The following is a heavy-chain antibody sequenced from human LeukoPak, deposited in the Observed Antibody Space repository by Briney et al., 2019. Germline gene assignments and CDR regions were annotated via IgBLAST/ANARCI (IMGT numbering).Heavy chain of an antibody. Sequence: SETLSLTCTVFGGSISSSSYYWGWIRQPPGKGLEWIGSIYHSGSTYYNPSLKSRVTISVDTSKNQFSLKLSSVTAADTAVYYCARDSRVLGYCTNGVCSDWFDPWGQGTLVTVSS. CDR3: ARDSRVLGYCTNGVCSDWFDP. CDR1: GGSISSSSYY. CDR2: IYHSGST. D-gene: IGHD2-8*01. V-gene: IGHV4-39*07. J-gene: IGHJ5*02.